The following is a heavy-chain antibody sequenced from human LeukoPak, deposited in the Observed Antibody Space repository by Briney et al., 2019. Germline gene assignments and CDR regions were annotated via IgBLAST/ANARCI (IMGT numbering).Heavy chain of an antibody. Sequence: NPSETLSLTCAVYGGSFSGYYWSWIRQPPGKGLEWIGEINHSGSTNYNPSLKSRVTISVDTSKNQSSLKLSSVTAADTAVYYCARGSVAFDYWGQGTLVTVSS. J-gene: IGHJ4*02. V-gene: IGHV4-34*01. CDR1: GGSFSGYY. D-gene: IGHD5/OR15-5a*01. CDR3: ARGSVAFDY. CDR2: INHSGST.